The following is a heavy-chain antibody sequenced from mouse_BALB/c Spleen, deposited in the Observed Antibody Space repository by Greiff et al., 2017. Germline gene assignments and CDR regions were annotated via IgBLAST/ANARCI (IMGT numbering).Heavy chain of an antibody. J-gene: IGHJ2*01. D-gene: IGHD1-1*01. CDR2: IRLKSNNYAT. CDR3: TRVHYGSSFYYFDY. Sequence: EVKVEESGGGLVQPGGSMKLSCVASGFTFSNYWMNWVRQSPEKGLEWVAEIRLKSNNYATHYAESVKGRFTISRDDSKSSVYLQMNNLRAEDTGIYYCTRVHYGSSFYYFDYWGQGTTLTVSS. CDR1: GFTFSNYW. V-gene: IGHV6-6*02.